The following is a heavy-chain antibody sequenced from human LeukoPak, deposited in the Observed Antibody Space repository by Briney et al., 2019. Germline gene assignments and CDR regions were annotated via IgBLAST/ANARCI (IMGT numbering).Heavy chain of an antibody. CDR3: ARDDSSGSALWHDAFDI. Sequence: SQTLSLTCAISGDSVSSNSAAWNWIRQSPSRGLEWLGRTYYRSKWYNDYAVSVKSRITINPDISKNQFSLQLNSVTPEDTAVYYCARDDSSGSALWHDAFDIWGQGTMVTVSS. J-gene: IGHJ3*02. V-gene: IGHV6-1*01. D-gene: IGHD3-22*01. CDR2: TYYRSKWYN. CDR1: GDSVSSNSAA.